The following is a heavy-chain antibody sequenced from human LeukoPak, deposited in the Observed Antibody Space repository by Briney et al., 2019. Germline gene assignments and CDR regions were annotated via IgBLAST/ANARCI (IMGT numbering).Heavy chain of an antibody. CDR2: INSDGSST. D-gene: IGHD2-21*01. CDR3: ARVPYYYGGNGNYYYMDV. J-gene: IGHJ6*03. CDR1: GFTFSSYS. V-gene: IGHV3-74*01. Sequence: PGGSLRLSCAASGFTFSSYSMNWVRQAPGKGLVWVSRINSDGSSTSYADSVKGRFTISRDNAKNTLYLQMNSLRAEDTAVYYCARVPYYYGGNGNYYYMDVWGKGTTVTVSS.